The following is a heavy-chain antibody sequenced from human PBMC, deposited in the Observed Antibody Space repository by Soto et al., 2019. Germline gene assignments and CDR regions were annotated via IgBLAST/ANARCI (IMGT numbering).Heavy chain of an antibody. Sequence: GGSLRLSCAASGFTFSSYAMSWVRQAPGKGLEWVSTIIGSGGSTYYADSVKGRFSVSRDNSKNTLYLQMNSLRAEDTAVYYCAKDRNYYDSSGYDYWGQGTLVTVSS. V-gene: IGHV3-23*01. CDR3: AKDRNYYDSSGYDY. D-gene: IGHD3-22*01. CDR2: IIGSGGST. J-gene: IGHJ4*02. CDR1: GFTFSSYA.